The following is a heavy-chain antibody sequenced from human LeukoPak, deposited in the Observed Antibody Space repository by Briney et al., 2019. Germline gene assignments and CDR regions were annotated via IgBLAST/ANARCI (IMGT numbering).Heavy chain of an antibody. D-gene: IGHD4-23*01. CDR2: ITGGGGTT. CDR3: AKDPPILRRSFDH. CDR1: GFTFSTYA. V-gene: IGHV3-23*01. J-gene: IGHJ4*02. Sequence: PGGSPRLSCAASGFTFSTYAMSWVRRTPGKGLEWVSAITGGGGTTYYADSVKGRFTISRDNSKNTLYLQMNSLRAEDTAVYYCAKDPPILRRSFDHWGQGTLVTVSS.